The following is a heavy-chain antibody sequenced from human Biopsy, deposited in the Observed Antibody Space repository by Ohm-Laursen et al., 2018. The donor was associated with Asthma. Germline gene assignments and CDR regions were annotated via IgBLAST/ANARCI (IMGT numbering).Heavy chain of an antibody. V-gene: IGHV4-39*01. D-gene: IGHD7-27*01. Sequence: SDTLSLTCTVSGGSMSSSSYYWGWIRQPPGKGLERMGSISYTGSAYHNPSLKSRVTISVDTSKNHFSLKLSSVTAADTAVYYCARHWDWGSFFDYWGQGTPVTVSS. CDR1: GGSMSSSSYY. J-gene: IGHJ4*02. CDR3: ARHWDWGSFFDY. CDR2: ISYTGSA.